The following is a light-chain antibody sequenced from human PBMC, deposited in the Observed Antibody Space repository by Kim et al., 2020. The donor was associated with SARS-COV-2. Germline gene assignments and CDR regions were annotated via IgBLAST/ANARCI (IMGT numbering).Light chain of an antibody. Sequence: ASVGDRVTITCRASQSIYSNLGWYQQKPGKAPKCLIYAASILQSGVPSRFSGSGSGTEFTLTISSLEPEDFATYFCLQANGYPRVFGQGTKVDIK. CDR3: LQANGYPRV. CDR1: QSIYSN. J-gene: IGKJ1*01. CDR2: AAS. V-gene: IGKV1-17*01.